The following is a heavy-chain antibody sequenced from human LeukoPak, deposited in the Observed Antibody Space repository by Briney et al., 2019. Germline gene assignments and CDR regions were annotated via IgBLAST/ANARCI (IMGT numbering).Heavy chain of an antibody. V-gene: IGHV4-4*07. CDR3: VRRVPGPRVGDYVAYYFDL. Sequence: SETLSLTCTVSGASISAFHWTWFRQPAGKGLEWIGLIYSSGSTLFNPSLKSRVAMSVDLTKNQLSLKLTSVTAADTAVYYCVRRVPGPRVGDYVAYYFDLWGQGTLVTVSS. CDR1: GASISAFH. D-gene: IGHD3-10*02. CDR2: IYSSGST. J-gene: IGHJ4*02.